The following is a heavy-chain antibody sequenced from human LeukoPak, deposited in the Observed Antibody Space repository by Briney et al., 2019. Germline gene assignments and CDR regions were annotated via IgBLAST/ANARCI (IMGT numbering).Heavy chain of an antibody. J-gene: IGHJ3*02. CDR2: ISHSESA. V-gene: IGHV4-30-2*01. Sequence: SQTLSLTCTVSGGSISSGANYWSWIRQPPGRGLEWIGYISHSESAYYSPSLESRITISVDRSKNQFYLKLKSVTAADTAIYYCARDGRTTSNPSHDTFAIWGQGTMVAVSS. D-gene: IGHD4-11*01. CDR1: GGSISSGANY. CDR3: ARDGRTTSNPSHDTFAI.